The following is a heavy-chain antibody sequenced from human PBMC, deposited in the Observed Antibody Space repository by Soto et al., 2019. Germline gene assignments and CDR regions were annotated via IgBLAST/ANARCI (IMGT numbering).Heavy chain of an antibody. CDR3: EHSSIASRPRYFDY. CDR1: GFPVRKSGVG. V-gene: IGHV2-5*01. CDR2: IYWTDDK. D-gene: IGHD6-6*01. J-gene: IGHJ4*02. Sequence: GATLGNAAQTLRIACTFSGFPVRKSGVGVGWIRQPPAKALEWLALIYWTDDKRYSPXLKSRLTLTTDTSTKRVVLTMSNMAPVDTATYYCEHSSIASRPRYFDYWRQGTVVTVSS.